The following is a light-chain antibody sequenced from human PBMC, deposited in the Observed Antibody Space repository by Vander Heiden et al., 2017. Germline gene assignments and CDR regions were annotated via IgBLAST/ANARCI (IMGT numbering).Light chain of an antibody. V-gene: IGKV1-39*01. CDR3: RQTYRTPRT. CDR1: DMINNY. J-gene: IGKJ2*02. CDR2: LTS. Sequence: DIQMNQSPAYLSASVGDRVTITCRSSDMINNYLSWYQHNPGESPKLLIYLTSTLQSGVPSRFSGSGSGSDFSLTISNLQPVDFATYYCRQTYRTPRTFGQWTKLAIK.